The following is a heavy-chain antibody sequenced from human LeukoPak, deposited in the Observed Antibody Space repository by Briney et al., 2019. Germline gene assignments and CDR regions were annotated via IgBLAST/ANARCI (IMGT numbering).Heavy chain of an antibody. CDR1: GASSSGYY. D-gene: IGHD6-19*01. CDR2: VYNSEYT. CDR3: ARNLGNHGSYLFDY. V-gene: IGHV4-59*08. J-gene: IGHJ4*02. Sequence: SETLSLTCTISGASSSGYYWSWIRQPPGKGLEWIGFVYNSEYTRYNPSLKSRVSISFDTSKNQFSLRLTSVTDPDTAVYYCARNLGNHGSYLFDYWGQGTLVTVSS.